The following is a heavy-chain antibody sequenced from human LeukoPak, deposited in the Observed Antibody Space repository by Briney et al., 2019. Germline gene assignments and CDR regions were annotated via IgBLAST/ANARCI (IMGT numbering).Heavy chain of an antibody. J-gene: IGHJ4*02. CDR3: ATQFLLGIAATDY. CDR1: GYTLTELS. D-gene: IGHD6-13*01. Sequence: ASVKVSCMVSGYTLTELSMHWVRQAPGKGLEWMGGFDPEDGETIYAQKFQGRVTMTEDTSTDTDYMELSSLRSEDTAVYYCATQFLLGIAATDYWGQGTPVTVSS. V-gene: IGHV1-24*01. CDR2: FDPEDGET.